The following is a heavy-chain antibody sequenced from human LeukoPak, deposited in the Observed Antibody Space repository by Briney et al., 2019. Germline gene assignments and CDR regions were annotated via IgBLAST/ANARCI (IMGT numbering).Heavy chain of an antibody. V-gene: IGHV1-2*02. Sequence: ASVKVSCKASGYTFTGYYMHWVRQAPGQGLEWMGWINPNSGGTNYAQKFQGRVNMTRDTSISTAYMELSRLRSDDTAVYYCARDGYYYDSSGYYAEWGQGTLVTVSS. CDR3: ARDGYYYDSSGYYAE. CDR2: INPNSGGT. D-gene: IGHD3-22*01. CDR1: GYTFTGYY. J-gene: IGHJ4*02.